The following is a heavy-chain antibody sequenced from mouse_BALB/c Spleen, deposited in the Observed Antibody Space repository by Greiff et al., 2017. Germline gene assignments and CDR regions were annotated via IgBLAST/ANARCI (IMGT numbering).Heavy chain of an antibody. Sequence: SGAELARPGASVTLSCKASGYTFTDYYINWVKQRTGQGLEWIGEIYPGSGNTYYNEKFKGKATLTADTSSSTAYMQLSSLTSEDSAVYFCARSIYYYGSSYEAYAMDYWGQGTSVTVSS. CDR2: IYPGSGNT. D-gene: IGHD1-1*01. CDR1: GYTFTDYY. J-gene: IGHJ4*01. V-gene: IGHV1-76*01. CDR3: ARSIYYYGSSYEAYAMDY.